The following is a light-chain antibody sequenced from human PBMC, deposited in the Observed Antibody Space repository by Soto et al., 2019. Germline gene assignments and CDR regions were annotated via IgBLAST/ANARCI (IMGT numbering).Light chain of an antibody. V-gene: IGKV3-15*01. CDR3: QQYNNWPQT. Sequence: EIVLTQSPATLSLSPGERATLSCRASQSVSSNLAWYQQKPGQAPRLLIYGASTRATGIPARFSGSGSGTEFTLIISSLQSEDFAVYYCQQYNNWPQTFGQGTKVDIK. CDR1: QSVSSN. J-gene: IGKJ1*01. CDR2: GAS.